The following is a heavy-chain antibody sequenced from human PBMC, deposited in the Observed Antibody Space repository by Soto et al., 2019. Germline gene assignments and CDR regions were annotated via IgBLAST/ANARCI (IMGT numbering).Heavy chain of an antibody. D-gene: IGHD3-10*01. J-gene: IGHJ4*02. Sequence: GGSLRLSCAASGVTFNNYGMHGVRQAPGKGLERVAGIWNDGNGYSYADSVKGRFTISRDNSKNTLYLQMNSLRAEDTAVYYCARDQDYYGSGSSPLMDWGQGTLVTVSS. CDR3: ARDQDYYGSGSSPLMD. CDR1: GVTFNNYG. V-gene: IGHV3-33*01. CDR2: IWNDGNGY.